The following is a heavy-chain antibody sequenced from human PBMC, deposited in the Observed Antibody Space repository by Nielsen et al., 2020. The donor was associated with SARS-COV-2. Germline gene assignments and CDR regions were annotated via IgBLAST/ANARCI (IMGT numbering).Heavy chain of an antibody. CDR3: ATDWASVAGTRLDH. CDR2: IYSEGST. J-gene: IGHJ4*02. Sequence: VRQMPGKGLEWVSVIYSEGSTYCADSVKGRFTISRDNSKSTLYLQMNSLRAEDTALYYCATDWASVAGTRLDHWGQGTLVTVSS. V-gene: IGHV3-53*01. D-gene: IGHD6-19*01.